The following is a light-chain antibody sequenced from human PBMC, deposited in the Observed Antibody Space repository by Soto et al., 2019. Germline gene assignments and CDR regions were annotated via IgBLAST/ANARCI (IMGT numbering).Light chain of an antibody. J-gene: IGKJ4*01. CDR3: QQYYNWPPLT. V-gene: IGKV3-15*01. Sequence: EVVMKQSPATLSVSPGERATLSCRASQSVGGNLAWYQQKPGQAPRLLIYAASTRATGIPARFSGSGSGTEFTLTISSLQSEDFAVYYWQQYYNWPPLTFGGGTEVEIK. CDR2: AAS. CDR1: QSVGGN.